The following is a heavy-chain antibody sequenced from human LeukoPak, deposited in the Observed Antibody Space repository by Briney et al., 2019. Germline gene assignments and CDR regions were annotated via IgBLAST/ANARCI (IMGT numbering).Heavy chain of an antibody. CDR3: ARDPGSSWYYFDY. J-gene: IGHJ4*02. CDR2: IYNSGTT. D-gene: IGHD6-13*01. CDR1: SGSISSHY. V-gene: IGHV4-59*11. Sequence: SETLSLTCTVSSGSISSHYWTWIRQPPGKGLEWFGDIYNSGTTNYNPSLKSRVTTSVDTSKNQFSLKLSSVTAADTAVYYCARDPGSSWYYFDYWGQGTLVTVSS.